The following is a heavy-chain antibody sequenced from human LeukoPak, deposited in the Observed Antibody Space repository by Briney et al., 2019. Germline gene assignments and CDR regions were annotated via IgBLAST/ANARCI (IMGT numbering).Heavy chain of an antibody. D-gene: IGHD2-2*01. CDR2: ISGSGGST. Sequence: GGSLRLSCAASGFTFSSYAMSWVRQAPGKGLEWVSAISGSGGSTYYADSVKGRFTISRDNAKKSLFLQMNSLRVEDTALYCCAKDLGGSATTVWGQGTLVTVSS. CDR3: AKDLGGSATTV. V-gene: IGHV3-23*01. CDR1: GFTFSSYA. J-gene: IGHJ4*02.